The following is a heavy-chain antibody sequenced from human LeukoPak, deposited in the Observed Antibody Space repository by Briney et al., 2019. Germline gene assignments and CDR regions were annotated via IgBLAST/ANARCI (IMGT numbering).Heavy chain of an antibody. CDR3: ASGGGYSYGYFDY. Sequence: SETLSLTCAVSGGSISSGGYSWSWIRQPPGKGLEWIGYIYHSGSTYYNPSLKSRVTISVDRSKNQFSLKLSSVTAADTAVYYCASGGGYSYGYFDYWGQGTLVTVSS. CDR2: IYHSGST. V-gene: IGHV4-30-2*01. D-gene: IGHD5-18*01. CDR1: GGSISSGGYS. J-gene: IGHJ4*02.